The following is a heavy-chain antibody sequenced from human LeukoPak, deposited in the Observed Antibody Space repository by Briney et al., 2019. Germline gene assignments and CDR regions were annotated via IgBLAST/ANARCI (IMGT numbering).Heavy chain of an antibody. V-gene: IGHV3-53*01. CDR2: IYSGGST. CDR1: GFTVSSNY. J-gene: IGHJ5*02. Sequence: GGSLRLSCAASGFTVSSNYMSWVRQAPGKGLEWVSVIYSGGSTYYADSVKGRITISRDNSKNTLYLQMNSLRAEDTAVYYCARESVYNWFDPWGQGTLVTVSS. CDR3: ARESVYNWFDP. D-gene: IGHD2-8*01.